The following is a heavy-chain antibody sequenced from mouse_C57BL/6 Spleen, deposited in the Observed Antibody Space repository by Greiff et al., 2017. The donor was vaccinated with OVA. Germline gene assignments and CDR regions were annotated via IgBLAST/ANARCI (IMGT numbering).Heavy chain of an antibody. D-gene: IGHD2-3*01. CDR1: GYSITSGYD. CDR3: AREGLLGYFDY. J-gene: IGHJ2*01. V-gene: IGHV3-1*01. Sequence: EVQRVESGPGMVKPSQSLSLTCTVTGYSITSGYDWHWIRHFPGNKLEWMGYISYSGSTNYNPSLTSRITITHDTSKNPFFLKFESVTTYDTATYYCAREGLLGYFDYWGQGTTLTVSS. CDR2: ISYSGST.